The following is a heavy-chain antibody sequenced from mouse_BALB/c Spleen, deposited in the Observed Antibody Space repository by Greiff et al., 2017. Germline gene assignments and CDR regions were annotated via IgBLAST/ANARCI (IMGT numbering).Heavy chain of an antibody. CDR2: INPSTGYT. J-gene: IGHJ3*01. CDR3: ARTYYGNETWFAY. Sequence: VQLQQSGAELAKPGASVKMSCKASGYTFTSYWMHWVKQRPGQGLEWIGYINPSTGYTEYNQKFKDKATLTADKSSSTAYMQLSSLTSEDSAVYYCARTYYGNETWFAYWGQGTLVTVSA. D-gene: IGHD2-10*01. CDR1: GYTFTSYW. V-gene: IGHV1-7*01.